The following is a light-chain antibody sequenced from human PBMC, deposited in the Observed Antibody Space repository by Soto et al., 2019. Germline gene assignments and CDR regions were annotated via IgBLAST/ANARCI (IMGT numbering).Light chain of an antibody. J-gene: IGLJ3*02. Sequence: QLVLTQPPSAPGAPGQKVTNSCTWNTSNIGTGYGVHWYQQFPGTAPRLLTYGDNNRPSGVPDRFSGSKSGTSASLAITGLQAEDEAEYDCQAYDTSRFGLMFGGGTPLTVL. V-gene: IGLV1-40*01. CDR2: GDN. CDR1: TSNIGTGYG. CDR3: QAYDTSRFGLM.